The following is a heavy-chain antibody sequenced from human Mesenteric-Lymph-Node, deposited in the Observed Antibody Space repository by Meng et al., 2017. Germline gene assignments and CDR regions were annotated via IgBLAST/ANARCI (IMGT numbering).Heavy chain of an antibody. D-gene: IGHD3-10*01. Sequence: GESLKISCAASGFTFSSYAMHWVRQAPGTGREWVAVISYDGSNKYYADSVKGRFTISRDNSKNTLYLQMNSLRAEDTAVYYFARDYNLWFGELFHKIYLDYWGQGTLVTVSS. CDR1: GFTFSSYA. V-gene: IGHV3-30*04. J-gene: IGHJ4*02. CDR2: ISYDGSNK. CDR3: ARDYNLWFGELFHKIYLDY.